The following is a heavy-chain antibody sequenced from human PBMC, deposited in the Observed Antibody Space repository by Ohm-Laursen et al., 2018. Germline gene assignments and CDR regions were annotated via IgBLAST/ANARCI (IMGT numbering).Heavy chain of an antibody. CDR3: AKGGYRGYSYGYPDYFDY. CDR2: ISYDGSNK. Sequence: SLRLSCAASGFTFSSYGMHWVRQAPGKGLEWVAVISYDGSNKYYADSVKGRFTISRDNSKNTLYLQMNSLRAEDTAVYYCAKGGYRGYSYGYPDYFDYWGQGTLVTVSS. D-gene: IGHD5-18*01. CDR1: GFTFSSYG. V-gene: IGHV3-30*18. J-gene: IGHJ4*02.